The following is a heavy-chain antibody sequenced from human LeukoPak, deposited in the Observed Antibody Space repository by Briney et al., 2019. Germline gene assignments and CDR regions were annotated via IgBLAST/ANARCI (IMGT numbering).Heavy chain of an antibody. Sequence: PGGSLRLSCAASGFTFSTFAMYWVRQAPGKGPEWVSGISANGGSSTYADSGRGRFTSSREKSRNTLYLQMSSLRVDDTATYYCTRSTDYWYYGMDVWGQGTTVTVSS. D-gene: IGHD2-8*02. V-gene: IGHV3-23*01. CDR3: TRSTDYWYYGMDV. CDR2: ISANGGSS. J-gene: IGHJ6*02. CDR1: GFTFSTFA.